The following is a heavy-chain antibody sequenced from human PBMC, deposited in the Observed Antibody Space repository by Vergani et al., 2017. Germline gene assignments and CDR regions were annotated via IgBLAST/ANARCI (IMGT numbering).Heavy chain of an antibody. CDR2: ISWNSNSI. CDR1: GFTSTGYA. CDR3: ANDLGTSSGGGWFDP. J-gene: IGHJ5*02. V-gene: IGHV3-9*02. Sequence: EVQLEESGGGLVLPGRSLRLSCVASGFTSTGYAMHWVRQAPGKGLEWVSGISWNSNSIGYADSVKGRFTISRDNAKNSLYLQMNSLRAEDTALYYCANDLGTSSGGGWFDPWGQGTLVTVSS. D-gene: IGHD6-6*01.